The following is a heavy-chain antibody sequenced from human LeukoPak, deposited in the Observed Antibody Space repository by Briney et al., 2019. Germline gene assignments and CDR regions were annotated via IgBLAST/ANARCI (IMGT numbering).Heavy chain of an antibody. V-gene: IGHV4-38-2*02. Sequence: SETLSLTCTVSGYSISSGYYWGWIRQPPGKGLEWIGSIYHSGSTYYNPSLKSRVTISVDTSKNQFSLKLSSVTAADTAVYYCARGRSSSWYPRNDYFDYWGQGTLVTVSS. CDR3: ARGRSSSWYPRNDYFDY. D-gene: IGHD6-13*01. J-gene: IGHJ4*02. CDR1: GYSISSGYY. CDR2: IYHSGST.